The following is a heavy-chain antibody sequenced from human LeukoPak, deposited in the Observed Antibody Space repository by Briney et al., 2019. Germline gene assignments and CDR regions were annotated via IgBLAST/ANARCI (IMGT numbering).Heavy chain of an antibody. D-gene: IGHD5-12*01. J-gene: IGHJ4*02. Sequence: PGGSLRLSCAASGFTFSSYGMHWVRQAPGKGLEWVAVISYDGSNKYYADSVKGRFTISRDNSKNTLYLQMNSLRAEDTALYYCAKTRGYSGYDSSYFDYWGQGTLVTVSS. CDR3: AKTRGYSGYDSSYFDY. CDR2: ISYDGSNK. CDR1: GFTFSSYG. V-gene: IGHV3-30*18.